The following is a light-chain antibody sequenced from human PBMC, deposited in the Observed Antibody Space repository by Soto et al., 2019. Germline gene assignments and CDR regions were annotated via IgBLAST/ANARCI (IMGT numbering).Light chain of an antibody. CDR1: QSVSSN. CDR2: GAS. V-gene: IGKV3-15*01. CDR3: QQYNTWPT. J-gene: IGKJ5*01. Sequence: IVMTQSPATLSVSRGERATLSCRASQSVSSNLAWYQQKPGQAPRLLIYGASTTATGIPARLSGSGSGTEFTLAIRSLQSEDFAVYYCQQYNTWPTFGQGTRLEIK.